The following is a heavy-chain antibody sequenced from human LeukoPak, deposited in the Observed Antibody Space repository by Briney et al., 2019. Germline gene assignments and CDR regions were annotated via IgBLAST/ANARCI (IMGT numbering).Heavy chain of an antibody. Sequence: GGSLRLSCAASGFTFSSYGMHWVRQAPDKGLEWVAFIRSDGSTKYYADSVKGRFTISRDNSKNTLYLQMSSLRAEDTALYYCAKDRPEAYFDYWGQGTLVTVSS. CDR3: AKDRPEAYFDY. CDR1: GFTFSSYG. V-gene: IGHV3-30*02. J-gene: IGHJ4*02. CDR2: IRSDGSTK. D-gene: IGHD1-14*01.